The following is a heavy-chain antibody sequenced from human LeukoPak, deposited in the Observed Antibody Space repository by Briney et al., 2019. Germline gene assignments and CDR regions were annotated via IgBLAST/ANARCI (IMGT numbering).Heavy chain of an antibody. Sequence: GGSLRLSCAASGFTFSSYSMNWVRQAPGKGLEWVSSISSSSGYIYYADSVKGRFTISRDNAKNSLYLQMNSLRAEDTAVYYCARDLNWENDYWGQGTLVTVSS. D-gene: IGHD7-27*01. CDR3: ARDLNWENDY. J-gene: IGHJ4*02. V-gene: IGHV3-21*01. CDR1: GFTFSSYS. CDR2: ISSSSGYI.